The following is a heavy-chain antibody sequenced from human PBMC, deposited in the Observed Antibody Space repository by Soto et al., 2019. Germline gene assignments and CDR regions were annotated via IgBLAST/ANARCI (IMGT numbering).Heavy chain of an antibody. J-gene: IGHJ4*02. Sequence: QLQLQESGPGLVKPSETLSLTCTVSGGSISSSSYYWGWIRQPPGKGLECIGRNYYSGSTYHNPSLKSRVTISVDTSKNQFSLKLSSVTAADTAVYYCASGGSYYRDWGQGTLVTVSS. V-gene: IGHV4-39*01. CDR1: GGSISSSSYY. CDR2: NYYSGST. CDR3: ASGGSYYRD. D-gene: IGHD1-26*01.